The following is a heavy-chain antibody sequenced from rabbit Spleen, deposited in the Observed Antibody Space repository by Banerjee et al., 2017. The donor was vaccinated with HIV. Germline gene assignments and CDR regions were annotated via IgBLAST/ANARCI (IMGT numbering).Heavy chain of an antibody. Sequence: QEQLVESGGGLVQPEGSLTLTCTASGFSFSSSYYMCWVRQAPGKGLELIACIYTSSGSTYYATWVKGRFTISKTSSTTVTLQMTSLTAADTATYFCARDTGTSFSTYGMDLWGPGTLVTVS. J-gene: IGHJ6*01. D-gene: IGHD8-1*01. CDR2: IYTSSGST. V-gene: IGHV1S45*01. CDR1: GFSFSSSYY. CDR3: ARDTGTSFSTYGMDL.